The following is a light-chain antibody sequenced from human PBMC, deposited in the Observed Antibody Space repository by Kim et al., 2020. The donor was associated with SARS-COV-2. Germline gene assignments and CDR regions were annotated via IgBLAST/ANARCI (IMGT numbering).Light chain of an antibody. CDR2: DAG. Sequence: PGGEAAPPCWSGRSSGSNLAWYQQTRRQAPGLLIYDAGIRTTGIANKYSGSGCGTGFTLTISSLGPEDVAIYVYQQHNKWPPAPSFGGGTKVDIK. CDR3: QQHNKWPPAPS. CDR1: RSSGSN. V-gene: IGKV3-11*01. J-gene: IGKJ4*01.